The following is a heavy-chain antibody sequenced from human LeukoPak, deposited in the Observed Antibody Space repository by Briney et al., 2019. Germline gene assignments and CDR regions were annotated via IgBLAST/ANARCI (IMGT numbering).Heavy chain of an antibody. D-gene: IGHD3-10*01. V-gene: IGHV4-34*01. CDR1: GGSFSGYY. Sequence: PSETLSLTCAVYGGSFSGYYWSWIRQPPGKGLEWIEEINHSGSTNYNPSLKSRVTISVDTSKNQFSLKLSSVTAADTAVYYCARRRSYYGSGSYYKGYYFDYWGQGTLVTVSS. J-gene: IGHJ4*02. CDR3: ARRRSYYGSGSYYKGYYFDY. CDR2: INHSGST.